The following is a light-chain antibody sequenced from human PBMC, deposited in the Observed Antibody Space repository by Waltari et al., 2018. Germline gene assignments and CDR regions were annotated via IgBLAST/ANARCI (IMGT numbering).Light chain of an antibody. V-gene: IGLV2-8*01. Sequence: QSALTQPPSASGSPGQSVTISCTGTSSDVGGYNSVSWYQQHPGKAPKLMIYGVTKRPSGVPDRFSGSKSGNTASLIVSGLQAEDEADYHCSSYADSDNLVFGGGTKLTVL. CDR1: SSDVGGYNS. CDR2: GVT. J-gene: IGLJ3*02. CDR3: SSYADSDNLV.